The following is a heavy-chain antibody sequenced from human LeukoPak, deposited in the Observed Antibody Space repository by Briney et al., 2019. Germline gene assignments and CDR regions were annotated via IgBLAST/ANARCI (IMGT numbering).Heavy chain of an antibody. J-gene: IGHJ4*02. CDR3: ARAANSFYYYFDY. CDR2: INPNSGGT. D-gene: IGHD4/OR15-4a*01. Sequence: GASVKVSCKASGYTFSGHYLHWVRQAPGQGLEWMGRINPNSGGTSYAQKFQGRVTMTRDTSISTAYMELSRLTYDDTAIYYCARAANSFYYYFDYWGQGALVTVSS. V-gene: IGHV1-2*06. CDR1: GYTFSGHY.